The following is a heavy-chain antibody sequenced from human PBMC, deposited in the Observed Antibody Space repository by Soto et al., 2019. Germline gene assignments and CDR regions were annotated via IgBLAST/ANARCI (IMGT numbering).Heavy chain of an antibody. D-gene: IGHD4-17*01. CDR2: IIPIFGTA. CDR1: GGTFSSYA. V-gene: IGHV1-69*12. Sequence: QVQLVQSGAEVKKPGSSVKVSCKASGGTFSSYAISWVRQAHGQGLEWMGGIIPIFGTANYAQKFQGRVTITADESTSTAYMELSSLRSEDTAVYYCARGKGGYGGPTNWFDPWGQGTLVTVSS. CDR3: ARGKGGYGGPTNWFDP. J-gene: IGHJ5*02.